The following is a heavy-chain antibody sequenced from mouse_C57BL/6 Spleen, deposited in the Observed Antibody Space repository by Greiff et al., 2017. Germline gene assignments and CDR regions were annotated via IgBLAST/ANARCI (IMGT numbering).Heavy chain of an antibody. J-gene: IGHJ2*01. V-gene: IGHV1-69*01. CDR1: GYTFTSYW. CDR2: IDPSDSYT. Sequence: QVQLQQPGAELVMPGASVKLSCKASGYTFTSYWMHWVKQRPGQGLEWIGEIDPSDSYTNYNQKFKVNSTLTVDKSSSTAYMQLSSLTSEYSAVYYCARASSGYLDYWGQGTTLTVSS. CDR3: ARASSGYLDY. D-gene: IGHD3-2*02.